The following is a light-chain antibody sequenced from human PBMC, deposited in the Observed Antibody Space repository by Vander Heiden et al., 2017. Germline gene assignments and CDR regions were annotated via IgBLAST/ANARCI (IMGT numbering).Light chain of an antibody. Sequence: DIQMTQSPSSLSVSVGDRVTITCQASQDISNYLNWYQQKPGKAPKLLIYDASNLETGVPSRFSGSGSGTDFTFTISSLQPEDIATYYCQQDDNLPLTFGGGTKVEIK. CDR2: DAS. CDR1: QDISNY. J-gene: IGKJ4*01. V-gene: IGKV1-33*01. CDR3: QQDDNLPLT.